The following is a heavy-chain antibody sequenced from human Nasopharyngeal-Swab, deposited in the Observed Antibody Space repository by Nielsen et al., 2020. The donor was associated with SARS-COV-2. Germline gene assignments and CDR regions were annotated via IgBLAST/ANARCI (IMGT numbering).Heavy chain of an antibody. CDR2: ISGSGGST. Sequence: VRQAPGKGLEWVSAISGSGGSTYYADSVKGRFTISRDNSKNTLYLQMNSLRAEDTAVYYCARDSLINRAIFGVVINLNENAYGMDVWGQGTTVTVSS. CDR3: ARDSLINRAIFGVVINLNENAYGMDV. V-gene: IGHV3-23*01. D-gene: IGHD3-3*01. J-gene: IGHJ6*02.